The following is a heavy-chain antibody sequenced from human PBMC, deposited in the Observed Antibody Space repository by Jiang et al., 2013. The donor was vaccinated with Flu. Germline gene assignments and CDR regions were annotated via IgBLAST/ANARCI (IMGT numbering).Heavy chain of an antibody. CDR1: YY. Sequence: YYMHWVRQAPGQGLEWMGIINPSGGSTSYAQKFQGRVTMTRDTSTSTVYMELSSLRSEDTAVYYCATYGRDTGETDYWGQGTLVTVSS. D-gene: IGHD4-17*01. V-gene: IGHV1-46*01. J-gene: IGHJ4*02. CDR3: ATYGRDTGETDY. CDR2: INPSGGST.